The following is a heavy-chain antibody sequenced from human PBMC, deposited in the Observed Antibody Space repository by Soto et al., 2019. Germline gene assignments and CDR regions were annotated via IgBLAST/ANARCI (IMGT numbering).Heavy chain of an antibody. V-gene: IGHV1-69*13. J-gene: IGHJ6*02. CDR3: AAYSSSWQYYYYSGMDV. Sequence: GASVKVSCKASGDSFSSHAISWVRQAPGQGLEWMGGIIPIFGTANYAQKVQGRVTITADESTSTAYMELSSLRSEDTAVDYRAAYSSSWQYYYYSGMDVGGQGTRVTVS. CDR1: GDSFSSHA. D-gene: IGHD6-13*01. CDR2: IIPIFGTA.